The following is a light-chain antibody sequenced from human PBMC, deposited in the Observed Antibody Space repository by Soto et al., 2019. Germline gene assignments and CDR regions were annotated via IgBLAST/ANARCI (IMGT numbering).Light chain of an antibody. CDR3: QQYNNWPPWT. Sequence: EIVMTQSPAPLSVSPGERATLSCRASQSVGGNLAWYQQKPGQPPRLLIYAASSRPTGIPARFSGSGSGTEFTLPISSLQSEDFAVYYCQQYNNWPPWTFGQGTKVEIK. CDR2: AAS. V-gene: IGKV3-15*01. J-gene: IGKJ1*01. CDR1: QSVGGN.